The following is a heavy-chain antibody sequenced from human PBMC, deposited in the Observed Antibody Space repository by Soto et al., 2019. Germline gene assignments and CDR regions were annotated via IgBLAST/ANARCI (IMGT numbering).Heavy chain of an antibody. V-gene: IGHV3-30-3*01. J-gene: IGHJ4*02. CDR1: GFTFSSYA. CDR2: ISYYGSNK. CDR3: ARDKYDYVWGSPGY. D-gene: IGHD3-16*01. Sequence: QVQLVESGGGVVQPGRSLRLSCAASGFTFSSYAMHWVRQAPGKGLEWVAVISYYGSNKYYADSVKGRFTISRDKSKNTLYLQMNSLRAEDTAVYYCARDKYDYVWGSPGYWGQGTLVTVSS.